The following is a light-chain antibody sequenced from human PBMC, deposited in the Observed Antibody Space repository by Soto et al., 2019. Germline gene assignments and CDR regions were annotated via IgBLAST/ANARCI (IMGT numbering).Light chain of an antibody. V-gene: IGKV3-15*01. J-gene: IGKJ1*01. CDR2: GAS. CDR1: QSVSSN. Sequence: EIVLTQSPGTLSLSPGERATLSCRASQSVSSNLAWYQQKPGQAPRLLIYGASTRATGIPARFSGSGSGTEFTLTISSLQSEDFAVYYCQQYNNWPLTWTFGQGTKV. CDR3: QQYNNWPLTWT.